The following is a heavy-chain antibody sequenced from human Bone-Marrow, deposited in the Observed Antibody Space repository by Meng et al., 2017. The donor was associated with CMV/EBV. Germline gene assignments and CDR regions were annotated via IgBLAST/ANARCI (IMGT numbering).Heavy chain of an antibody. CDR1: GGSISSSSYY. Sequence: SETLSLTCTVSGGSISSSSYYWGWIRQPPGKGLEWIGSIYYSGSTYYNPSLKSRVTISVDTSKNQFSLKLSSVTAADTAVYYCARDRGSSSPYYFDYWGQGTLVTVSS. CDR3: ARDRGSSSPYYFDY. CDR2: IYYSGST. D-gene: IGHD6-6*01. V-gene: IGHV4-39*07. J-gene: IGHJ4*02.